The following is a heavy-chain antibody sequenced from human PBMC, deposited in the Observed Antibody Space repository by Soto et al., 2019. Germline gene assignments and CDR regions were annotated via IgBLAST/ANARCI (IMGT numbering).Heavy chain of an antibody. CDR1: GFIVSNSY. V-gene: IGHV3-53*01. Sequence: GGSLRLSCAASGFIVSNSYMSWVRQAPGKGLEWVSILYSGGTTYCADSVKGRFTFSRDNAANTVFLQMNNLRVEDTAVYYCVRDRGGSYWLDPWGQGTLVTVSS. CDR3: VRDRGGSYWLDP. CDR2: LYSGGTT. D-gene: IGHD1-26*01. J-gene: IGHJ5*02.